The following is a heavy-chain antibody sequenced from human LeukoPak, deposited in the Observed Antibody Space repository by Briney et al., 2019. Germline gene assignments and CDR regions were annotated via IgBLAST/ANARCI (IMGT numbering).Heavy chain of an antibody. D-gene: IGHD6-6*01. CDR3: ARQGYSSSSGGWFKH. J-gene: IGHJ5*02. Sequence: PGGSLRLSCAASGFTFSSYGMHWVRQAPGKGLEWVAVIWYDGSNKYYADSVKGRFAISRDNSKNTLYLQMNSLRAEDTAVYYCARQGYSSSSGGWFKHWGQGTLVTVSS. V-gene: IGHV3-33*01. CDR2: IWYDGSNK. CDR1: GFTFSSYG.